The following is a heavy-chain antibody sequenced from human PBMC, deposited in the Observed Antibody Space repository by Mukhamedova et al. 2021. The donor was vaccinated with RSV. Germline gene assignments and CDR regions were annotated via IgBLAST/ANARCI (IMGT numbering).Heavy chain of an antibody. D-gene: IGHD3-10*01. Sequence: APGQGLEWMGIINPSGGSTSYAQKFQGRVTMTRDTSTSTVYMELSSLSSEDTAVYYCARQGVEGSWFDPWGQGTLVTVSS. CDR3: ARQGVEGSWFDP. V-gene: IGHV1-46*01. J-gene: IGHJ5*02. CDR2: INPSGGST.